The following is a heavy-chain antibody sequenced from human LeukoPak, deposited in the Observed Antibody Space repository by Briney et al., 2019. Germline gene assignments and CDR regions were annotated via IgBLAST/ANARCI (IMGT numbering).Heavy chain of an antibody. CDR2: IRYDGSNK. D-gene: IGHD1-26*01. Sequence: GGSLRLSCAASGFAFSSYAMTWVRQAPGKGLEWVAFIRYDGSNKYYADSVKGRFTISRDNSKNTLYLQMNSLRAEDTAVYYCAKYGRELDHFDYWGQGTLVTVSS. V-gene: IGHV3-30*02. J-gene: IGHJ4*02. CDR1: GFAFSSYA. CDR3: AKYGRELDHFDY.